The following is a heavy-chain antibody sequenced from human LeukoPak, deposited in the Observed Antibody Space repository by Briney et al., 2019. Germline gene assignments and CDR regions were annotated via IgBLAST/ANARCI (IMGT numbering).Heavy chain of an antibody. CDR2: TYYRSKWYN. V-gene: IGHV6-1*01. D-gene: IGHD5-24*01. CDR1: GDSVSTNSAA. J-gene: IGHJ3*02. Sequence: SQTLSLTCAISGDSVSTNSAAWNWIRQSPSRGLEWLGRTYYRSKWYNDYAGSVKSRITINPDTSKNQVSLQVSSVTAEDTAVYYCARGGQGDGYSADEAFDIWGQGTMVTVSS. CDR3: ARGGQGDGYSADEAFDI.